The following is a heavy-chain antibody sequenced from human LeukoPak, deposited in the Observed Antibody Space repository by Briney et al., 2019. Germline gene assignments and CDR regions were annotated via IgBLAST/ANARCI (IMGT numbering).Heavy chain of an antibody. CDR3: ARDRPRGGGSYGYFDY. CDR2: IYYSGST. Sequence: SETLSLTCAVYGGSFSGYYWSWIRQPPGKGLEWIGYIYYSGSTYYNPSLKSRVTISVDTSKNQFSLKLSSVTAADTAVYYCARDRPRGGGSYGYFDYWGQGTLVTVSS. CDR1: GGSFSGYY. J-gene: IGHJ4*02. D-gene: IGHD1-26*01. V-gene: IGHV4-30-4*08.